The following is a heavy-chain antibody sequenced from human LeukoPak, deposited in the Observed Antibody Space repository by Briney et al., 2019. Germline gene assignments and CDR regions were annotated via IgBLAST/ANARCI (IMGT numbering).Heavy chain of an antibody. D-gene: IGHD4-23*01. Sequence: ASVKVSCKASGYTFTSYCISWVRQAPGQGLEWMGWSSAYNGNTNYAQKLQGRVTMTTDTSTSTAYMELRSLRSDETAVYYCARKVGYGGNSGYFDYWGQGTLVTVSS. CDR1: GYTFTSYC. CDR2: SSAYNGNT. CDR3: ARKVGYGGNSGYFDY. V-gene: IGHV1-18*01. J-gene: IGHJ4*02.